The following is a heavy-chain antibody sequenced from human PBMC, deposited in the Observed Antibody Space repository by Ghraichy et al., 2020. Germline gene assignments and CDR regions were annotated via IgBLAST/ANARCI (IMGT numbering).Heavy chain of an antibody. CDR3: AKERREATIMLGDY. Sequence: GGSLRLSCAASGFTFSSYAMHWVRQAPGKGLEWVAVDGHSKYYADSVKGRFTVSRDNSKNTLYLQMNSLRAEDTTVYYSAKERREATIMLGDYWGRGTLVTVSS. V-gene: IGHV3-30-3*01. CDR2: DGHSK. D-gene: IGHD1-26*01. J-gene: IGHJ4*02. CDR1: GFTFSSYA.